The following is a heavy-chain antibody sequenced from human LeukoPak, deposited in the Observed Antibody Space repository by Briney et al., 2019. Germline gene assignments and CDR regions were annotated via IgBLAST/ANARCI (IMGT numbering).Heavy chain of an antibody. CDR3: ARARSHYDFWSGYYTLDY. CDR2: IIPIFGTA. Sequence: SVKVSCKASGYTFTSYGISWVRQAPGQGLEWMGGIIPIFGTANYAQKFQGRVTITTDESTSTAYMELSSLRSEDTAVYYCARARSHYDFWSGYYTLDYWGQGTLVTVSS. J-gene: IGHJ4*02. D-gene: IGHD3-3*01. V-gene: IGHV1-69*05. CDR1: GYTFTSYG.